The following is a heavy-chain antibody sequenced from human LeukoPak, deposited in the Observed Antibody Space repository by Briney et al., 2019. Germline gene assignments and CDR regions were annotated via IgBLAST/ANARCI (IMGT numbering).Heavy chain of an antibody. CDR3: ARYSYSHGYFDY. V-gene: IGHV3-23*01. Sequence: GGSLRLSCAASGLTFSSYAMNWVRQAPGKGLEWVSAISGNGGSTYYADSVKGRFTISRDNSKNTLCLQMNSLRAEDTAVYYCARYSYSHGYFDYWGQGTLVTVSS. J-gene: IGHJ4*02. CDR2: ISGNGGST. CDR1: GLTFSSYA. D-gene: IGHD5-18*01.